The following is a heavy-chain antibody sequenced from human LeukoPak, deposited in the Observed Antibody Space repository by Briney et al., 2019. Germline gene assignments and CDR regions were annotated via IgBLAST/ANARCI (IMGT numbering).Heavy chain of an antibody. D-gene: IGHD3-3*01. V-gene: IGHV3-7*04. CDR1: GFTFSSYW. J-gene: IGHJ4*02. CDR3: ARANVLRFLEWLLYGDSFVY. CDR2: IKQDGSEK. Sequence: GGSLRLSCAASGFTFSSYWMSWVRQAPGKGLEWVANIKQDGSEKYYVDSVKGRFTISRDNAKNSLYLQMNSLRAEDTAVYYCARANVLRFLEWLLYGDSFVYWGQGTLVTVSS.